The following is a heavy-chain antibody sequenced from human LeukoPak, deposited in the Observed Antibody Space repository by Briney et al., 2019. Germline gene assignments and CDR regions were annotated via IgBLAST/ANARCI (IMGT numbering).Heavy chain of an antibody. CDR2: ISSSSSHT. V-gene: IGHV3-11*06. CDR1: GFTFSDYY. CDR3: ARTRGNAFDI. D-gene: IGHD3-10*01. J-gene: IGHJ3*02. Sequence: PGGSLRLSCTASGFTFSDYYMAWIRQAPGKGLEWVSYISSSSSHTNYADSVKGRFTISRDNAKNTLYLRMRTLRAEDTAVYYCARTRGNAFDIWGLGTLVTVSS.